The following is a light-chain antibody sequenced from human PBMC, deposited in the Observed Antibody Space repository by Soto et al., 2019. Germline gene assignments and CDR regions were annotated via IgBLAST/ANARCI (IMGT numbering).Light chain of an antibody. V-gene: IGKV1-27*01. Sequence: DVQMTQSPSSLSASVGDRVTITCRASQGISNSLAWHQQRPGRVPKLLIYGASNLQSEVPSRFSGSGSGTDFTLTISSLQPEDVATYYCQKYDSAARTFGQGTKV. CDR3: QKYDSAART. CDR1: QGISNS. J-gene: IGKJ1*01. CDR2: GAS.